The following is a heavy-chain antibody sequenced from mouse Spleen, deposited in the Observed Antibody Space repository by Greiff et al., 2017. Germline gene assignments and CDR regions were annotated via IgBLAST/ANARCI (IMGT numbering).Heavy chain of an antibody. CDR2: ISYSGST. Sequence: EVQLQESGPGMVKPSQSLSLTCTVTGYSITSGYDWHWIRHFPGNKLEWMGYISYSGSTNYNPSLKSRISITHDTSKNHFFLKLNSVTTEDTATYYCARGDGYYDAMDYWGQGTSVTVSS. CDR3: ARGDGYYDAMDY. J-gene: IGHJ4*01. D-gene: IGHD2-3*01. V-gene: IGHV3-1*01. CDR1: GYSITSGYD.